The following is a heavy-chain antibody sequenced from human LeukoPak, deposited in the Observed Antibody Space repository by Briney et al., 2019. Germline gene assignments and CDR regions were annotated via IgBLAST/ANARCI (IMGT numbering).Heavy chain of an antibody. J-gene: IGHJ4*02. CDR1: GFTFSSYS. V-gene: IGHV3-48*02. Sequence: GGSLRLSCAASGFTFSSYSMNWVRQAPGKGLEWVSYISSSSSTIYYADSVKGRFTISRDNAKNSLYLQMNSLRDEDTAVYYCARDHGLTYYYDSSGYYHYFDYWGQGTLVTVSS. CDR2: ISSSSSTI. CDR3: ARDHGLTYYYDSSGYYHYFDY. D-gene: IGHD3-22*01.